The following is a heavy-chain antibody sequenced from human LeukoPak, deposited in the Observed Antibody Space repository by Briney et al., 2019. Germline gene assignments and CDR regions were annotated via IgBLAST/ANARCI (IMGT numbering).Heavy chain of an antibody. CDR1: GYTFTSYG. Sequence: ASVKVSCKASGYTFTSYGISWVRQAPGQGLEWMGWISAYNGNTNYAQKLQGSVTMTTDTSTSTAYMELRSLRSDDTAVYYCARDQLYSSSWTERNNWFDPWGQGTLVTVSS. D-gene: IGHD6-13*01. J-gene: IGHJ5*02. V-gene: IGHV1-18*01. CDR2: ISAYNGNT. CDR3: ARDQLYSSSWTERNNWFDP.